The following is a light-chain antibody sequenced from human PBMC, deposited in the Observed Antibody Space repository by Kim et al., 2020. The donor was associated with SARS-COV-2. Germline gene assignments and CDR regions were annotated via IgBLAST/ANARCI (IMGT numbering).Light chain of an antibody. Sequence: GQSVTISCTGTSSDIGAYNYVSWYQQHPGKAPKVMIYEVSKRPSGVPDRFSGSKSGNTASLTVSGLQADDEADYYCCSYAGTNNVLFGGGTKVTVL. CDR2: EVS. CDR1: SSDIGAYNY. J-gene: IGLJ2*01. CDR3: CSYAGTNNVL. V-gene: IGLV2-8*01.